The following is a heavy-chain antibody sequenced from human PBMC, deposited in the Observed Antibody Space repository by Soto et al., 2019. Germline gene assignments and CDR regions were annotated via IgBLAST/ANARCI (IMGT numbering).Heavy chain of an antibody. CDR1: GGTFSSYT. V-gene: IGHV1-69*02. D-gene: IGHD6-19*01. CDR2: IIPILGIA. J-gene: IGHJ6*03. CDR3: ARGGPDSSGWYSYYMDV. Sequence: SVKVSCKASGGTFSSYTISWVRQAPGQGLEWMGRIIPILGIANYAQKFQGRVTITADKSTSTAYMELSSLRSEDTAVYYCARGGPDSSGWYSYYMDVWGKGTTVTVSS.